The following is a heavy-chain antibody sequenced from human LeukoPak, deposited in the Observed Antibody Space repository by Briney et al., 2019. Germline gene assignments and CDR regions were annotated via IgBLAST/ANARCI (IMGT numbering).Heavy chain of an antibody. CDR2: ISGSGGST. Sequence: GGSLRLSCAASGFTFSSYAMSWVRQAPGKGLEWVSAISGSGGSTYYADSVKGRFTISRDNSENTLYLQMNSLRAEDTAVYYCAKDLDNSGWYNFDYWGQGTLVTVSS. CDR3: AKDLDNSGWYNFDY. D-gene: IGHD6-19*01. J-gene: IGHJ4*02. V-gene: IGHV3-23*01. CDR1: GFTFSSYA.